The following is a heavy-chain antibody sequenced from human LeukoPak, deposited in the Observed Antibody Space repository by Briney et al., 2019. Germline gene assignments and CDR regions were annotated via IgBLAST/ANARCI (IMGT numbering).Heavy chain of an antibody. D-gene: IGHD3-22*01. CDR1: EYTLTELS. CDR3: AAGPFYDITGYHLNY. Sequence: ASVKVSCKVSEYTLTELSTHWVRQAPGRGLEWVGGYDPEEGRRVFGPRFHGRVTMTEYTSTATAYMELSSLRSDDTAVYYCAAGPFYDITGYHLNYWGRGTLVAVSS. V-gene: IGHV1-24*01. CDR2: YDPEEGRR. J-gene: IGHJ4*02.